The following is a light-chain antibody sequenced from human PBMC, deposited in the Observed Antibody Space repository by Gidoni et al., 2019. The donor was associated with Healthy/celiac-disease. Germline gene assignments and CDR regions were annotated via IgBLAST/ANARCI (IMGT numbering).Light chain of an antibody. J-gene: IGKJ2*01. CDR1: QSISSW. V-gene: IGKV1-5*03. CDR3: QQYNSYSGMYT. CDR2: KAS. Sequence: DIQITQSPSTLSASVGDRVTITCRASQSISSWLAWYQQKPGKAPKLLIYKASSLESGVPSRFSGSGSGTEFTLTISSMQPDDFATYYCQQYNSYSGMYTFGQGTKLEIK.